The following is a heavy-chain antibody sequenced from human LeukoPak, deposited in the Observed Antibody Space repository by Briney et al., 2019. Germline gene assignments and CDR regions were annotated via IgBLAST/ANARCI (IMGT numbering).Heavy chain of an antibody. D-gene: IGHD5-18*01. CDR3: AKGLRGYYYLDY. V-gene: IGHV3-30*18. CDR1: GFTFSTYG. CDR2: MSSGGNKE. Sequence: GRSLRLSCAASGFTFSTYGMHWVRQAPGKGLEWVAVMSSGGNKEYYADSVRDRFTISRDNSNNTLSLQMNSLRPEDTAVYYCAKGLRGYYYLDYWGEGTLVTVSS. J-gene: IGHJ4*02.